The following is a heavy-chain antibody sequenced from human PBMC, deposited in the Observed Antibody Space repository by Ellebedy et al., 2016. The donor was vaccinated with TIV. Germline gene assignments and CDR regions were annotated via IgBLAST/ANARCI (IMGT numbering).Heavy chain of an antibody. Sequence: GESLKISCAASGFTVSSNYMSWVRQAPGKGLEWVSVIYSGGSTYYADSVKGRFTISRHNSKNTLYLQMNGLRVEDTAVYDCAKDGELQPHYFRYYGLDVWGQGTTVIVSS. CDR2: IYSGGST. CDR3: AKDGELQPHYFRYYGLDV. J-gene: IGHJ6*02. D-gene: IGHD2/OR15-2a*01. CDR1: GFTVSSNY. V-gene: IGHV3-53*01.